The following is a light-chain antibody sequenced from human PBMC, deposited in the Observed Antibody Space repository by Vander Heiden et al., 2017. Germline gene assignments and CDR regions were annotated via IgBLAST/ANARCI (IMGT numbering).Light chain of an antibody. CDR3: NSRDSSGNRV. V-gene: IGLV3-19*01. J-gene: IGLJ2*01. CDR1: SLRSYY. CDR2: GKS. Sequence: DLAASVALGHTARTTCQLDSLRSYYASWYQQKPGQAPVLVIYGKSNRPSGIPDRFSGSSSGNTASLTITGAQAEDEADYYCNSRDSSGNRVFGGGTKLTVL.